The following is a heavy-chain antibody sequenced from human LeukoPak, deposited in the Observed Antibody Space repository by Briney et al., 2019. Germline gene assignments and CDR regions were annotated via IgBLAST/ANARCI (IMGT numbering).Heavy chain of an antibody. D-gene: IGHD3-10*01. CDR2: INPNSGGT. CDR3: ARGHGSYYYYMDV. V-gene: IGHV1-2*02. CDR1: GYTFTDFY. J-gene: IGHJ6*03. Sequence: ASVKVSCKASGYTFTDFYMLWVRQAPGQGLEWLGWINPNSGGTDYTQKFQGRVTMTRDTSTSTAYMELSRLRSDDTAVYHCARGHGSYYYYMDVWGKGTTVTVSS.